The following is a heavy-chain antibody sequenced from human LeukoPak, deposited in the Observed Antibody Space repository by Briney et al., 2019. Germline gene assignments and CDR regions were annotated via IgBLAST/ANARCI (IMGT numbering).Heavy chain of an antibody. J-gene: IGHJ5*02. CDR1: GGTFSSYA. Sequence: ASVKVSCKASGGTFSSYAISWVRQAPGQGLEWMGRIIPIFGTANYAQKFQGRVTITADESTSTAYMELSSLRSEDTAVYYCARECRPYYDFWSGYGHNWFDPWGQGTLVTVSS. CDR2: IIPIFGTA. D-gene: IGHD3-3*01. V-gene: IGHV1-69*13. CDR3: ARECRPYYDFWSGYGHNWFDP.